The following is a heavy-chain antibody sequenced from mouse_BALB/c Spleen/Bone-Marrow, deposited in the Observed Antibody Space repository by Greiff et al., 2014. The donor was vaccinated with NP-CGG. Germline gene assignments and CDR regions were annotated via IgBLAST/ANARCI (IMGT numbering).Heavy chain of an antibody. D-gene: IGHD4-1*01. CDR3: ARGDWDEAMDY. J-gene: IGHJ4*01. CDR1: GFTFSSYA. Sequence: VQLKESGGGLVKPGGSLKLSCAASGFTFSSYAMSWVRQTPEKRLEWVATINSGGSYTYYPDSVKGRFTIARDNAKNNRYLQMSSLRSEDTAMYYCARGDWDEAMDYWGQGTSVTVST. V-gene: IGHV5-9-3*01. CDR2: INSGGSYT.